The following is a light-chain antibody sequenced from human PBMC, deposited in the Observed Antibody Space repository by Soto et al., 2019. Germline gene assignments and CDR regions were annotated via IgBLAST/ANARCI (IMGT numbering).Light chain of an antibody. CDR3: QQYYSTPLT. Sequence: DIVMTQSPDSLAVSLGERATINCKSSQSVLYSYNNQNYLAWYQQKPGQPPKLLIYWASTRESGVPDRFSGSGSGTDFTLTISSLQAEDVAVYYCQQYYSTPLTFGQGTRLEIK. V-gene: IGKV4-1*01. CDR2: WAS. J-gene: IGKJ5*01. CDR1: QSVLYSYNNQNY.